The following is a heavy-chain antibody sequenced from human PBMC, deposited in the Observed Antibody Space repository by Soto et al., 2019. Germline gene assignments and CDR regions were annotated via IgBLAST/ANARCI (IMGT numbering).Heavy chain of an antibody. J-gene: IGHJ4*02. D-gene: IGHD3-22*01. CDR2: ISNNGDTA. V-gene: IGHV3-23*01. Sequence: GGSLRLSCATSGFTFSSYAMVWVRQAAEKGLEWVASISNNGDTAYYADSVKGRFTISRDNSKNTLYLQMNSLRAEDTAVYYCAKHYYDSSGYYCYWGRGTLVTVSS. CDR3: AKHYYDSSGYYCY. CDR1: GFTFSSYA.